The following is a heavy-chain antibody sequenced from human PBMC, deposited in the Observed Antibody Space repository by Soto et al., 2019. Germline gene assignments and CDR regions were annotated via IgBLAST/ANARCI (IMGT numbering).Heavy chain of an antibody. V-gene: IGHV4-31*03. CDR2: IHYSGST. Sequence: SETLSLTCTGSGGSISSGGDHWSWIRQHPGKGLQWIGYIHYSGSTYYNPSLKSRVTISVDTSKNQFSLKLSSVTAADTAVYYCARDSLTGYYFDYWGQGMLVTVSS. CDR1: GGSISSGGDH. J-gene: IGHJ4*02. CDR3: ARDSLTGYYFDY. D-gene: IGHD3-9*01.